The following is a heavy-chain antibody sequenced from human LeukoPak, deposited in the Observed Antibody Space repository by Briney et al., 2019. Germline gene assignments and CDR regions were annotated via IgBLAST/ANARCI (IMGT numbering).Heavy chain of an antibody. V-gene: IGHV1-2*02. J-gene: IGHJ6*02. CDR2: INPNSGGT. Sequence: ASVKVSCKASGYTFTGYYMHWVRQAPGQGLEWMGWINPNSGGTNYAQKFQGRVTMTRDTSISTAYMELSRLRSDDTAVYFCARVFGATVTTLFYYGMDVWGQGTTVTVSS. D-gene: IGHD4-17*01. CDR1: GYTFTGYY. CDR3: ARVFGATVTTLFYYGMDV.